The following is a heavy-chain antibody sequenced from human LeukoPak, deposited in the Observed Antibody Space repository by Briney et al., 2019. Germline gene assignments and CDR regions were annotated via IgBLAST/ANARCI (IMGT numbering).Heavy chain of an antibody. J-gene: IGHJ6*04. CDR1: GFIFSTYE. D-gene: IGHD3-10*02. CDR3: AELGITMIGGV. Sequence: GGSLRLSCAASGFIFSTYEMNWVRQAPGKGLEWLSYISYNSRSIYYADSVKGRFTISRDNAKNSLYLQMNSLRAEDTAVYYCAELGITMIGGVWGKGTTVTISS. CDR2: ISYNSRSI. V-gene: IGHV3-48*03.